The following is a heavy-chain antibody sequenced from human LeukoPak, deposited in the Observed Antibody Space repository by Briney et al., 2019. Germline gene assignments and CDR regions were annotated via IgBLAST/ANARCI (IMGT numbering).Heavy chain of an antibody. Sequence: GRSLRLSCTASGFSFDDYPMSWFRQAPGQGPEFVGYIRSILYGETTEYAASVKGRFSISKDDPRTIAYLQMNSLRTDDTAFYYCSRAIRRSGDAFDIWGQGTLVTVSS. D-gene: IGHD3-10*01. CDR3: SRAIRRSGDAFDI. CDR2: IRSILYGETT. J-gene: IGHJ3*02. V-gene: IGHV3-49*03. CDR1: GFSFDDYP.